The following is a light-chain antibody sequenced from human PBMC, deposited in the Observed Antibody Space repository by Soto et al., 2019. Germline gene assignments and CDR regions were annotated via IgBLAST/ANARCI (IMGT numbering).Light chain of an antibody. CDR3: EQLNSYPRT. CDR1: RGISNY. Sequence: DIQLTHSPSFLSTSEGDRVTITCRASRGISNYLAWYQQKPGKAPKLLIYAASTLQSGVPSRFSGSGSGTEFTLTISSLQPADFATYYCEQLNSYPRTFGQGTKGEIK. J-gene: IGKJ1*01. V-gene: IGKV1-9*01. CDR2: AAS.